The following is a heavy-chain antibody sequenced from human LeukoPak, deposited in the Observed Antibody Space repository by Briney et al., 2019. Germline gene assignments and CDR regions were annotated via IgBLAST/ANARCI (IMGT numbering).Heavy chain of an antibody. J-gene: IGHJ4*02. CDR2: ISRSSSTI. CDR3: AIRRWDY. CDR1: GLTLSSYS. V-gene: IGHV3-48*01. D-gene: IGHD4-23*01. Sequence: GGSLGLSCAVSGLTLSSYSMNWVRQAPGKGLEWVSYISRSSSTIYNAYSVKGRFTISRDNAKNSLYLQMNSLRAEDTAVYYCAIRRWDYWGQGTLVTVSS.